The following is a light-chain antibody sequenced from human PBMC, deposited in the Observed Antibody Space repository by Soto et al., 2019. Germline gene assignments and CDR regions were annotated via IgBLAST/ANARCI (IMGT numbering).Light chain of an antibody. CDR3: GTWDTSLSGVV. V-gene: IGLV1-51*01. J-gene: IGLJ2*01. CDR2: DNN. Sequence: QSVLTQPPSVSAAPRQKVTISCSGSSSNIGNNYVSWYQQLPGTAPKLLIYDNNNRPSGIPDRFSGSKSGTSATLGITGLQTGDEADYYCGTWDTSLSGVVFGGGTKVTVL. CDR1: SSNIGNNY.